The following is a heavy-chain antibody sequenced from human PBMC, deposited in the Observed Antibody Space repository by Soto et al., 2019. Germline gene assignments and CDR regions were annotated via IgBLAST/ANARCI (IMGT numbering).Heavy chain of an antibody. CDR2: IDPSRGSA. CDR3: ARDHAYVWGTYRYTADY. J-gene: IGHJ4*01. D-gene: IGHD3-16*02. Sequence: VASVKISCKASGYTFINYYIHWVRQAPGQGLEWMGMIDPSRGSASYAQRFQARLTMARDTSTGTVYMELSSLRSEDTAVYYCARDHAYVWGTYRYTADYWG. V-gene: IGHV1-46*01. CDR1: GYTFINYY.